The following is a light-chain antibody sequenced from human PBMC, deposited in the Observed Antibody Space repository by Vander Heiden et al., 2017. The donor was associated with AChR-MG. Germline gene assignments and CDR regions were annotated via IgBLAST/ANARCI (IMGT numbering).Light chain of an antibody. V-gene: IGKV1-5*01. Sequence: DIQMTQSPSTLSASVGDRVTITCRASQSISTWLAWYQLKPGKAPKLLIYDASSLESGVPSRFSGSGSGTEFTLTISSLQPDDFASYYCQQENSILLTFGGGTKVEIK. CDR1: QSISTW. CDR2: DAS. J-gene: IGKJ4*01. CDR3: QQENSILLT.